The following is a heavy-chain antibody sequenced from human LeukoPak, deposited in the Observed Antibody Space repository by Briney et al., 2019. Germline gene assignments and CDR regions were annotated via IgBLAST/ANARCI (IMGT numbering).Heavy chain of an antibody. V-gene: IGHV1-2*02. CDR1: GYTFTGYY. Sequence: ASVKVSCKASGYTFTGYYMHWVQQAPGQGLEWMGWINPNSGGTNYAQKFQGRVTMTRDTSISTAYMELSRLRSDDTAVYYCARDLDCSGGSCYLSHFDYWGQGTLVTVSS. CDR3: ARDLDCSGGSCYLSHFDY. D-gene: IGHD2-15*01. J-gene: IGHJ4*02. CDR2: INPNSGGT.